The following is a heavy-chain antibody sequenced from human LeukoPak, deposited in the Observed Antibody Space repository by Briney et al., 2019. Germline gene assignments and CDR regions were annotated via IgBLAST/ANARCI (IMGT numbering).Heavy chain of an antibody. J-gene: IGHJ3*02. CDR2: IYSGGST. CDR1: GFTVSSNY. CDR3: ASEFTGDAFDI. D-gene: IGHD1-14*01. V-gene: IGHV3-66*01. Sequence: PGGSLRLSCAASGFTVSSNYMSWVRQAPGKGLEWVSVIYSGGSTYYADSVKGRFTISRDNSKNTLYLQMNSLRAEDTAVYYCASEFTGDAFDIWGQGTMVTVSS.